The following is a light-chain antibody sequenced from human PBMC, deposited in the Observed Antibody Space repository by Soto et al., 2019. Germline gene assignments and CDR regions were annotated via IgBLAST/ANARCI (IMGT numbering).Light chain of an antibody. CDR1: QSVSSSY. V-gene: IGKV3D-15*01. J-gene: IGKJ1*01. CDR3: QQYNNWPGT. Sequence: EIVMTQSPATLSVSPGERATLSCRASQSVSSSYLAWYQQKPGQAPRLLIYDASSRATGIPDRFSGSGSGTEFTLTISSLQSEDFAVYYCQQYNNWPGTFGQGTKVDIK. CDR2: DAS.